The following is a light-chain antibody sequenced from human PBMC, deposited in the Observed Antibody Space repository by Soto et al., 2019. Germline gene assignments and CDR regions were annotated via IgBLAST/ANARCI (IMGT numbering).Light chain of an antibody. J-gene: IGKJ5*01. CDR3: QQTHAVPLT. Sequence: DVQMTQSPSSLSASVGDRVTIACRASQTIGNYLNWYQQKPGEAPKVLIFAASSLRSGVPSRFSGSGYGTDITLPINNLHPEDSATYYCQQTHAVPLTFGQGTRL. CDR2: AAS. CDR1: QTIGNY. V-gene: IGKV1-39*01.